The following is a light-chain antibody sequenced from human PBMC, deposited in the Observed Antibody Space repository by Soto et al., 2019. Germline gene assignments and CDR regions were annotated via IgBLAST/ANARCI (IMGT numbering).Light chain of an antibody. V-gene: IGKV1-5*03. CDR2: KAS. Sequence: DIQMTQSPSTLSASVGDRVTITCRASQRFSSWLAWYQQKPGKAPRDLIYKASSLESGVPSRCSGSGSGTEFTLTISSLQPDDLATYYCQQYNSYPLTVGGGTKVEFK. CDR1: QRFSSW. J-gene: IGKJ4*01. CDR3: QQYNSYPLT.